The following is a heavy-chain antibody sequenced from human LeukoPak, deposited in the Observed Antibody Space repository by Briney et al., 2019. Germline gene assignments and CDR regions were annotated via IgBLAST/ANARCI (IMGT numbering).Heavy chain of an antibody. D-gene: IGHD6-19*01. CDR2: IYSGGST. V-gene: IGHV3-53*01. J-gene: IGHJ4*02. CDR3: ARSRRQWLDFDY. CDR1: GFTVSSNY. Sequence: GGSLRLSCAASGFTVSSNYMSWVRQAPGKGLEWVSVIYSGGSTYYADSVKGRFAISRDNSKNALYLQMNSLRAEDTAVYYCARSRRQWLDFDYWGQGTLVTVSS.